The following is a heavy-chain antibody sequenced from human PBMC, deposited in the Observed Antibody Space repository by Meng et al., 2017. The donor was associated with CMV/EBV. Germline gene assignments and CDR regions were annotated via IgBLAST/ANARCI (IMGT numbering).Heavy chain of an antibody. J-gene: IGHJ6*02. D-gene: IGHD2-15*01. CDR3: ARETGRSYYYGMDV. CDR1: GYTFTGYY. Sequence: ASVKVSCKASGYTFTGYYMHWMRQAPGQGLEWMGWINPNSGGTNYAQKFQGRVTMTRDTSISTAYMELSRLRSDDTAVYYCARETGRSYYYGMDVWGQGTTVTVSS. V-gene: IGHV1-2*02. CDR2: INPNSGGT.